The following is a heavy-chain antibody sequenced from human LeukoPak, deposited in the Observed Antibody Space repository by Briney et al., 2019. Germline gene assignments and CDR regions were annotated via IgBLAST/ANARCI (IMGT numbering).Heavy chain of an antibody. CDR2: ISTIGIT. Sequence: SQTLSLTCTVSSGSISSSNYYWSWIRQPAGGGLEWIGRISTIGITNYNPSLISRVTISIDTSKNQVSLNLISVTAADTAVYYCARVGLPLVRDVDYWGQGTLVTVSS. D-gene: IGHD6-13*01. V-gene: IGHV4-61*02. CDR1: SGSISSSNYY. J-gene: IGHJ4*02. CDR3: ARVGLPLVRDVDY.